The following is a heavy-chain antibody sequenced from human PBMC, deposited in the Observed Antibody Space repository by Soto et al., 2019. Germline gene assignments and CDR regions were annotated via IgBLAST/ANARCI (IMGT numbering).Heavy chain of an antibody. CDR3: TRLEWDNYYYYGMDV. CDR2: VRSKVNSYAT. D-gene: IGHD3-3*01. J-gene: IGHJ6*02. V-gene: IGHV3-73*02. Sequence: EVQLVESGGGLVQPGGSLKLSCAASGFTFSASALHWVRQASGKGLEWVGRVRSKVNSYATAYAASVKGRFTISRDDSKITAYLQMNSLKTEDTAVYYCTRLEWDNYYYYGMDVWGQGTTVTVSS. CDR1: GFTFSASA.